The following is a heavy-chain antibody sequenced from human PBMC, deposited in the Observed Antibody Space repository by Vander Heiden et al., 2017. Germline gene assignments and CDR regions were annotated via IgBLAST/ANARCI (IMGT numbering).Heavy chain of an antibody. D-gene: IGHD1-26*01. J-gene: IGHJ4*02. CDR1: RYTFTTYA. V-gene: IGHV1-8*01. CDR2: IGPKTDKT. CDR3: ARVARFAVCYYNYFDS. Sequence: QGQVVQSGAEGQKPGAPVRVSCKASRYTFTTYAINWVRQASGQGLDWMDWIGPKTDKTGYAQSSQGSGTVTRTISSSTSQRGLSGVSSEDTAGYFCARVARFAVCYYNYFDSWGQGSLVTVSS.